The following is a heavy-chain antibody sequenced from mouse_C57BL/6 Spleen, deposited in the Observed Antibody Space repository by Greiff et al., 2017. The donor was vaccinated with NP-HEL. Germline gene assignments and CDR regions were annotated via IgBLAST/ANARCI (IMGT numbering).Heavy chain of an antibody. CDR3: ARGYYGGGMDMDY. J-gene: IGHJ4*01. CDR2: IHPNSGST. Sequence: QVQLKQPGAELVKPGASVKLSCKASGYTFTSYWMHWVKQRPGQGLEWIGMIHPNSGSTNYNEKFKSKATLTVDKSSSTAYMQLSSLTSEDSAVYYCARGYYGGGMDMDYWGQGTSVTVSS. V-gene: IGHV1-64*01. CDR1: GYTFTSYW. D-gene: IGHD1-1*01.